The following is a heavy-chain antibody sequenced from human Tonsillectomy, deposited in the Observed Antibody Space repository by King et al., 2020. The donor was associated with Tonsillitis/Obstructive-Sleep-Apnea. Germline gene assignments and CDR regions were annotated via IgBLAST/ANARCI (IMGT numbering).Heavy chain of an antibody. CDR1: GGSIASSAYY. D-gene: IGHD6-6*01. J-gene: IGHJ4*02. CDR3: AREGEYSSTNYFDY. Sequence: QLQESGPGLVKPSETLALTCTVSGGSIASSAYYWGWIRQPPGKGLDWIGSIYYSGNTYYNPSLKSRVTISVDTSKNPFSLKLSSVTAADTAVYYCAREGEYSSTNYFDYWGQGTLVTVSS. V-gene: IGHV4-39*02. CDR2: IYYSGNT.